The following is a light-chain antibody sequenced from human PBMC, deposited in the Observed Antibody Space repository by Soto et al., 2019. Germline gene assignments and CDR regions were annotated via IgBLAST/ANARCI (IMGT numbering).Light chain of an antibody. V-gene: IGKV1-39*01. CDR3: QQYSSYPET. CDR1: QSISSY. CDR2: AAS. J-gene: IGKJ1*01. Sequence: DIQMTQSPSSLSASVGDRVTITCRASQSISSYLNWYQQKPGKAPKLLIYAASSLQSGVPSRFSGSGSGTDFTLTINSLQPDDFATYFCQQYSSYPETFGQGTKV.